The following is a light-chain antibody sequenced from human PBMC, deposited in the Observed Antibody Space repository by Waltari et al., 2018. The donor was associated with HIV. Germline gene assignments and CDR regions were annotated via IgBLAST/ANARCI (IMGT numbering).Light chain of an antibody. Sequence: QSALTQPRSVSGSPGQSVPISCTGTSSDIGAYNYVSWYQQPPGKAPKLMIYDVNKRPSGVPDRFSGSKSGNTASLNISGLQAEDESDYYCCSYAGIWGVFGTGTKVTVL. V-gene: IGLV2-11*01. CDR3: CSYAGIWGV. CDR1: SSDIGAYNY. J-gene: IGLJ1*01. CDR2: DVN.